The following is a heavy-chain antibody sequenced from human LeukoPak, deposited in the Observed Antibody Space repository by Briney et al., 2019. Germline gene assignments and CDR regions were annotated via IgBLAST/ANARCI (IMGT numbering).Heavy chain of an antibody. J-gene: IGHJ4*02. D-gene: IGHD6-19*01. CDR2: INTSTTTI. CDR1: GFSFSDFY. V-gene: IGHV3-11*01. CDR3: ARDTVAGQIYFDH. Sequence: GGSLRLSCAASGFSFSDFYMSWIRQAPGKGLEWVSFINTSTTTIHYADSVKGRFTVSRDNAKNSLFLQMDSLRVEDTAVYYCARDTVAGQIYFDHWGQGTLVTVSS.